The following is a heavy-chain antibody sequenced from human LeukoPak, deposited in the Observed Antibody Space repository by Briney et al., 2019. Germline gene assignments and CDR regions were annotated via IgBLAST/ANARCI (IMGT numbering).Heavy chain of an antibody. CDR1: GFRFSSYG. D-gene: IGHD6-13*01. CDR2: IQYDGSNR. Sequence: GGSLRLSCVASGFRFSSYGMYWVRQAPGKGLEWVAFIQYDGSNRYYADSVKGRFTISRDNSKDTLYLQMNSLRGEDTAVYHCARRGMAAAGQFYFDNWGQGTLVTVSS. V-gene: IGHV3-30*02. J-gene: IGHJ4*02. CDR3: ARRGMAAAGQFYFDN.